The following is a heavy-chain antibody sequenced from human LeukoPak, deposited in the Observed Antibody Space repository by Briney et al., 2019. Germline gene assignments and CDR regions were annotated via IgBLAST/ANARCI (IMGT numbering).Heavy chain of an antibody. CDR2: ISWNSGSI. D-gene: IGHD3-22*01. Sequence: GGSLRLSCAASGFTFDDYAMHWVRQAPGKGLEWVSGISWNSGSIGYADSVKGRFTISRDNAKNSLYLQMNSLRAEDMALYYCAKGGGNYYDSSGYYYDGYFDYWGKGTLVTVSS. J-gene: IGHJ4*02. V-gene: IGHV3-9*03. CDR3: AKGGGNYYDSSGYYYDGYFDY. CDR1: GFTFDDYA.